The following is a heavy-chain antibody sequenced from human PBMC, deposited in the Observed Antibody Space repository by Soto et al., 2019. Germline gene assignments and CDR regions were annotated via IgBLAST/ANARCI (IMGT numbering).Heavy chain of an antibody. V-gene: IGHV1-18*01. J-gene: IGHJ4*02. CDR1: GYTFTSYG. D-gene: IGHD6-13*01. Sequence: GASVKVSCKAPGYTFTSYGISWVRQAPGQGLEWMAWINPYNGNTKYAEKFLGRVTVTTDTSTATAYMEVRSLTSDDTAVFYCAIVVVGLAAPRVWPYSGQAIPLTGSS. CDR3: AIVVVGLAAPRVWPY. CDR2: INPYNGNT.